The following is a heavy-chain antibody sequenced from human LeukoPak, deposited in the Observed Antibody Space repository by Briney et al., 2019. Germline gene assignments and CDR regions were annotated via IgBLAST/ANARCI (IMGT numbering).Heavy chain of an antibody. CDR1: GYTFTSYW. Sequence: GESLKISCKGSGYTFTSYWIGWVRQMPGKGLEWMGIIYPGDSDTRYSPSFQGQVTISADKSISIAYLQWSSLKASDTAMYYCARPRDSSGYFNLDYWGQGTLVTVSS. J-gene: IGHJ4*02. D-gene: IGHD3-22*01. V-gene: IGHV5-51*01. CDR2: IYPGDSDT. CDR3: ARPRDSSGYFNLDY.